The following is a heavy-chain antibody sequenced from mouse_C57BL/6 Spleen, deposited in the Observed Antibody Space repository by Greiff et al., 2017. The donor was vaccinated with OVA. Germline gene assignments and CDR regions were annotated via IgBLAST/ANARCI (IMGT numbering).Heavy chain of an antibody. CDR2: IYPGDGDT. D-gene: IGHD4-1*01. V-gene: IGHV1-82*01. Sequence: QVQLQQSGPELVKPGASVKISCKASGYAFSSSWMNWVKQRPGKGLEWIGRIYPGDGDTNYNGKFKGKATLTADKSSSTAYMQLSSLTSEDSAVYFCARRGLGRDFDYWGQGTTRTVSS. CDR3: ARRGLGRDFDY. J-gene: IGHJ2*01. CDR1: GYAFSSSW.